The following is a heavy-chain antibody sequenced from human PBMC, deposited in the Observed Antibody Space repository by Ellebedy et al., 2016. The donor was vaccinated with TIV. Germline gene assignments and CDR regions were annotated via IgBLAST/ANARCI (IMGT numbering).Heavy chain of an antibody. V-gene: IGHV3-30*04. CDR1: GFTFSSYA. CDR3: AKDRVDDVNYYYGMDV. J-gene: IGHJ6*02. CDR2: ISYDGSNK. Sequence: GGSLRLXXAASGFTFSSYAMHWVRQAPGKGLEWVAVISYDGSNKYYADSVKGRFTISRDNSKNTLYLQMNSLRAEDTAVYYCAKDRVDDVNYYYGMDVWGQGTTVTVSS. D-gene: IGHD1-1*01.